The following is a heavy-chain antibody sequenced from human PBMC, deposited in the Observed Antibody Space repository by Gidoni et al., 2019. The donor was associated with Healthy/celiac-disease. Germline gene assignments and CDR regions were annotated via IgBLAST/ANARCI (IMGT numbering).Heavy chain of an antibody. Sequence: EVQLVESGGGLVKPGGSLRLSCAASGFTFSSYSMNWVRQAPGKGLEWVSSISSSSSYIYYADSVKGRFTISRDNAKNSLYLQMNSLRAEDTAVYYCARDETIAAAGIYYFDYWGQGTLVTVSS. J-gene: IGHJ4*02. CDR3: ARDETIAAAGIYYFDY. D-gene: IGHD6-13*01. CDR1: GFTFSSYS. V-gene: IGHV3-21*01. CDR2: ISSSSSYI.